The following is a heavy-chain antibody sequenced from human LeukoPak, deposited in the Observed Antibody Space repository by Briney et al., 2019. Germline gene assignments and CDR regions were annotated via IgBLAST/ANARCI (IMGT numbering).Heavy chain of an antibody. CDR1: GFTFSSYT. Sequence: GGSLRLSCAASGFTFSSYTMNWVRQAPGKGLEWVSSISSSSSYIYYADSVKGRFTISRDNAKNSLYLQMNSLRAEDTAVYYCARDAIYYDILTGYSNWGQGTLVTASS. D-gene: IGHD3-9*01. J-gene: IGHJ4*02. CDR3: ARDAIYYDILTGYSN. CDR2: ISSSSSYI. V-gene: IGHV3-21*01.